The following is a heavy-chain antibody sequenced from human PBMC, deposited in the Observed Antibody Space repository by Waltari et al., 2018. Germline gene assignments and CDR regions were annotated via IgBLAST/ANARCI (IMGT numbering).Heavy chain of an antibody. CDR3: ARSTNYYGSGSYYKVFDY. V-gene: IGHV1-69*01. D-gene: IGHD3-10*01. CDR2: IIPNMGTA. CDR1: GGTFSSYA. J-gene: IGHJ4*02. Sequence: QVQLVQSGAEVKKPGSSVKVSCKASGGTFSSYAISWVRQAPGQGLEWMGGIIPNMGTANYAQKFQGRVTSTADESTSTAYMELSSLRSEDTAVYYCARSTNYYGSGSYYKVFDYWGQGTLVTVSS.